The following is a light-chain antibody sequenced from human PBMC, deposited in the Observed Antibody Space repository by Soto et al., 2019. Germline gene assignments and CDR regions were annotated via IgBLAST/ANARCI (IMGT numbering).Light chain of an antibody. CDR1: QSVSSNF. V-gene: IGKV3-20*01. Sequence: ELVLTQSPGTLSLSPGERATLSCSASQSVSSNFLAWFQQKPGQAPRLLIYAASSRATGIPDRFSGSGSGTDFTLTISRLEPEEFAVYYGQQYGSSPQTFGQGTKVDIK. CDR2: AAS. CDR3: QQYGSSPQT. J-gene: IGKJ1*01.